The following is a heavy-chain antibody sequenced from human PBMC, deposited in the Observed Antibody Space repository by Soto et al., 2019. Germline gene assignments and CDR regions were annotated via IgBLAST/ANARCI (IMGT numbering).Heavy chain of an antibody. CDR2: IYHSGST. V-gene: IGHV4-38-2*01. D-gene: IGHD3-3*01. J-gene: IGHJ4*02. CDR3: ATTWDSSTLDY. Sequence: SETLSLTCAVSGYSISSGYYWGWIRQPPGKGLEWIGSIYHSGSTYYNPSLKSRVTISVDTSKNQFSLKLSSVTAADTAVYYRATTWDSSTLDYWGQGTLVTVSS. CDR1: GYSISSGYY.